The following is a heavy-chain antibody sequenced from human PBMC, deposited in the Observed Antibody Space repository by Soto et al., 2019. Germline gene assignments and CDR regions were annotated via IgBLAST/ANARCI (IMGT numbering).Heavy chain of an antibody. D-gene: IGHD2-15*01. J-gene: IGHJ5*02. CDR1: GGSISSYY. CDR3: ARHGCSGGSCYGDGWFDP. CDR2: IYYSGST. Sequence: QVQLQESGPGLVKPSETLSLTCTVSGGSISSYYWSWIRQPPGKGLEWIGYIYYSGSTNYNPSLKSRVTISVDTSKTPFSLKLSSVTAADTAVYYCARHGCSGGSCYGDGWFDPWGQGTLVTVSS. V-gene: IGHV4-59*08.